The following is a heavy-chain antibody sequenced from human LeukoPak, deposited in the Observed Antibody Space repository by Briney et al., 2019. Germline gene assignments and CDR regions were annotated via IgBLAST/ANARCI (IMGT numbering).Heavy chain of an antibody. CDR1: GGTFSSYA. D-gene: IGHD3-22*01. J-gene: IGHJ4*02. CDR3: ARDVYYYDSSGYYCPYYFDY. V-gene: IGHV1-69*13. Sequence: ASVKVSCKASGGTFSSYAISWVRQAPGQGLEWMGGIIPIFGTANYAQKFQGRVTITADESTSTAYMELSSLRSEDTAVYYCARDVYYYDSSGYYCPYYFDYXXXGTLVTV. CDR2: IIPIFGTA.